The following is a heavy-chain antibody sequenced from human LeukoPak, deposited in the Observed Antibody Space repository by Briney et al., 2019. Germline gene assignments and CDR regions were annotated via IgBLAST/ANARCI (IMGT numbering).Heavy chain of an antibody. D-gene: IGHD4-23*01. CDR3: AKGGNSYYYYYMDV. CDR1: GYSFTNYD. Sequence: ASVKVSCKASGYSFTNYDINWVRQATGQGLEWMGWLNPNTGNTGYAQKFQGRVTITRNTSISTAYMELSSLRSDDTAVYYCAKGGNSYYYYYMDVWGKGTTVTVSS. CDR2: LNPNTGNT. V-gene: IGHV1-8*03. J-gene: IGHJ6*03.